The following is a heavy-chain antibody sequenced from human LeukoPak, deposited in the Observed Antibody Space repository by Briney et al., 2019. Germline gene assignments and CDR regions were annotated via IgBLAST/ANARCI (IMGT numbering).Heavy chain of an antibody. V-gene: IGHV4-59*01. CDR3: ARGQGYSSSWYRNNWFDP. Sequence: KPSETLSLTCTVSGGSISSYYWSWIRQPPGKGLEWLGYIYYSGSTNYNPSLKSRVTISVDTSKNQFSLKLSSVTAADTAVYYCARGQGYSSSWYRNNWFDPWGQGTLVTVSS. CDR1: GGSISSYY. J-gene: IGHJ5*02. D-gene: IGHD6-13*01. CDR2: IYYSGST.